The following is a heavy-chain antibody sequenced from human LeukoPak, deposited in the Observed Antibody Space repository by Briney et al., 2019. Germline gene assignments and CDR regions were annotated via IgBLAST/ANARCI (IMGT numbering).Heavy chain of an antibody. Sequence: GGSLRLSCAASGFTFSDFAMTWVRQAPGKGLEWVSIIGGSVDSIYYADSVRGRFTISRDTSKNTLYLQMRSLRVEDTALYYCARPEGDYVFDYWGQGALVTVSS. J-gene: IGHJ4*02. CDR1: GFTFSDFA. CDR3: ARPEGDYVFDY. D-gene: IGHD4-17*01. CDR2: IGGSVDSI. V-gene: IGHV3-23*01.